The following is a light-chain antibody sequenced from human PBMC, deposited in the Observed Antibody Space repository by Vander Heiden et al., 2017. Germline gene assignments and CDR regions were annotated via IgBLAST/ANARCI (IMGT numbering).Light chain of an antibody. CDR2: AAS. J-gene: IGKJ5*01. Sequence: IHMTQSPSSLSASLGDRVTITCRASQSISSYLNWYQQKPGKAPKLLIYAASSLQSGVPSRFSGSGSGTDFTLTISSLQPEDFATYYCQQSYSSPPITFGQGTRLEIK. CDR3: QQSYSSPPIT. CDR1: QSISSY. V-gene: IGKV1-39*01.